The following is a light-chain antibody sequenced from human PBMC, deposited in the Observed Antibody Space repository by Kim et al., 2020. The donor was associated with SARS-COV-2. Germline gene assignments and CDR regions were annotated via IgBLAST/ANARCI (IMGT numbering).Light chain of an antibody. Sequence: EIVMTQSPATLSVSPGERATLSCRASQSVSNNLAWYQHKPGQPPRLLIYGASTRATGVPARFSGSGSGTDFTLTVSSLQSEDFAVYYCHQYNDWPPGDTFGHGTKLEI. CDR1: QSVSNN. CDR2: GAS. J-gene: IGKJ2*01. CDR3: HQYNDWPPGDT. V-gene: IGKV3-15*01.